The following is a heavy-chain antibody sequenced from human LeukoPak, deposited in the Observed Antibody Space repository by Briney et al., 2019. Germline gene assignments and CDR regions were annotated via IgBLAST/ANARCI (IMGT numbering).Heavy chain of an antibody. CDR3: ARSPGSRYAYDDY. D-gene: IGHD6-13*01. V-gene: IGHV4-39*01. CDR1: GGSISSSSYY. Sequence: SETLSLTCTVSGGSISSSSYYWGWIRQPPGKGPEWIGTIYYVGDTYYNPSLQSRVTISVDTSKNQFPLKLSSVTAADTAVYYCARSPGSRYAYDDYWGQGTLVTVSS. J-gene: IGHJ4*02. CDR2: IYYVGDT.